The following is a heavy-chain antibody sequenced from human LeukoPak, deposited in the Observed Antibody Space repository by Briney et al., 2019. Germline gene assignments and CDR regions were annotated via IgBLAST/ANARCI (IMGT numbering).Heavy chain of an antibody. CDR3: AREDTALTPELYYFDY. CDR1: GYTFTGYY. J-gene: IGHJ4*02. D-gene: IGHD5-18*01. CDR2: INPNSGGT. V-gene: IGHV1-2*02. Sequence: ASVKLSCEASGYTFTGYYMHWVRQAPGQGLEWMAWINPNSGGTNYAQKFQGRVTITRDTSNSTAYMELSRLRSEDTAVYYCAREDTALTPELYYFDYWGQGTLVTVSS.